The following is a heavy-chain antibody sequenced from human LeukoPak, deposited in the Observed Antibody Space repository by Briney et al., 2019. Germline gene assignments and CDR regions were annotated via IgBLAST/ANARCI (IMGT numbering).Heavy chain of an antibody. V-gene: IGHV1-18*01. CDR3: ARAVYDSSGYYPFDY. Sequence: ASVKVSCKASGYTFTSYGISWVRQAPGQGLEWMGWISAYNGNTNYAQKLQGSVTMTTDTSTSTAYMELRSLRSDDTAVYYCARAVYDSSGYYPFDYWGQGTLVTVSS. CDR2: ISAYNGNT. J-gene: IGHJ4*02. CDR1: GYTFTSYG. D-gene: IGHD3-22*01.